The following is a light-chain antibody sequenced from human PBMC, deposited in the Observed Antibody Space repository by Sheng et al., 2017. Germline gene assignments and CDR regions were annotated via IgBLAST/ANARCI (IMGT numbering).Light chain of an antibody. CDR3: QQYNSYSP. CDR1: QSISSY. CDR2: AAS. J-gene: IGKJ1*01. Sequence: DIQMTQSPSSLSASVGDRVTITCRASQSISSYLNWYQQKPGKAPKLLIYAASSLQSGVPSRFSGSGSGTEFTLTISSLQPDDFATYYCQQYNSYSPFGQGTKVEIK. V-gene: IGKV1-5*01.